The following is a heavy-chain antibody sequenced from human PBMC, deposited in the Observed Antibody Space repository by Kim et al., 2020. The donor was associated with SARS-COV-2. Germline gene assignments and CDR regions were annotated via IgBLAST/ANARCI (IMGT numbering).Heavy chain of an antibody. D-gene: IGHD4-17*01. J-gene: IGHJ5*02. V-gene: IGHV3-23*01. Sequence: GGSLRLSCAASGFDFSSYAMNWVRQAPGKGLEWVSGIGIGGERTYYADSVKSRFTISRDYQRKTLFLQMNSLRADDTAVYYCAKSVTIVSSPLGSWGQGTLLTVSS. CDR1: GFDFSSYA. CDR2: IGIGGERT. CDR3: AKSVTIVSSPLGS.